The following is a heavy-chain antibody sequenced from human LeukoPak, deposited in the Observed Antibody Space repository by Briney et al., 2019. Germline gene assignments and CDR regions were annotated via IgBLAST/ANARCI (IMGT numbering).Heavy chain of an antibody. D-gene: IGHD5-12*01. Sequence: ASVKVSCKASGYTFTSYYMHWVRQAPGQGLEWMGGIIPIFGTANYAQKFQGRVTITADESTSTAYMELSSLRSEDTAVYYCARVGGYDTHFDYWGQGTLVTVSS. J-gene: IGHJ4*02. V-gene: IGHV1-69*13. CDR3: ARVGGYDTHFDY. CDR2: IIPIFGTA. CDR1: GYTFTSYY.